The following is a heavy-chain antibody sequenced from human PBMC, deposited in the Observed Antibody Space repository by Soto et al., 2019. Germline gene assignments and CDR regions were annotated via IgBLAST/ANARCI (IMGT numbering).Heavy chain of an antibody. J-gene: IGHJ4*02. CDR3: AKFLHSGYDSEY. V-gene: IGHV3-74*01. CDR2: IQSDGSSI. CDR1: GFTFSEYW. Sequence: EVHLVESGGGVVQPGGSLRLSCAASGFTFSEYWMHWVRQVPGKGLEWVSRIQSDGSSISYADSVKGRSTISRDNAKNMLSVQIKSLRAEDTAVYVCAKFLHSGYDSEYWGQGTLVTVSA. D-gene: IGHD5-12*01.